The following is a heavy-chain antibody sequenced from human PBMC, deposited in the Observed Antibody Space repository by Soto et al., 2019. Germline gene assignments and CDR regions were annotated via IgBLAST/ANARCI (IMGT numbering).Heavy chain of an antibody. J-gene: IGHJ6*02. CDR2: INHSGST. Sequence: PSATLSLTCAVNCASFNGYYWSWIRQPPGKGLEWIGEINHSGSTNYNPSLKSRVTISVDTSKNQFSLKLSSVTAADTAVYYCARLGYCSSTSCYPDVWGQGTTVT. V-gene: IGHV4-34*01. CDR1: CASFNGYY. D-gene: IGHD2-2*01. CDR3: ARLGYCSSTSCYPDV.